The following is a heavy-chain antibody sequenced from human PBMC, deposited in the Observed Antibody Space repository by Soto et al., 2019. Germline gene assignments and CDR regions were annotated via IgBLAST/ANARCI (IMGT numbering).Heavy chain of an antibody. CDR2: IHPSGQPI. V-gene: IGHV3-48*03. D-gene: IGHD1-26*01. CDR1: GFTFSSSE. CDR3: ARRASR. Sequence: PWGSLRLSGAVSGFTFSSSEMYWVRQAPGKGLEWISYIHPSGQPIFYADSVKGRFTISRDNANNSVFLQMNSLRAEDTAVYYCARRASRWGQGTMVTVSS. J-gene: IGHJ3*01.